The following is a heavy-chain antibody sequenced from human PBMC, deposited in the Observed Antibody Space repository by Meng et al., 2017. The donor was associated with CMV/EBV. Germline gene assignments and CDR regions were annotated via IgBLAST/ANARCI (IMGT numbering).Heavy chain of an antibody. CDR3: APGWFDP. CDR1: GFTFSSYA. V-gene: IGHV3-30-3*01. J-gene: IGHJ5*02. CDR2: ISYDGSNK. Sequence: GEVVGAGGGVVTPGRSLILSCAASGFTFSSYAMHWVRQAPGKGLEWVAVISYDGSNKYYADSVKGRFTISRDNSKNTLYLQMNSLRAEDTAVYYCAPGWFDPWGQGTLVTVSS.